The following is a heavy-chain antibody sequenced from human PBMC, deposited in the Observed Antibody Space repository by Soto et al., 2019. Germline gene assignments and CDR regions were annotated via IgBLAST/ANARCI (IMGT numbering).Heavy chain of an antibody. Sequence: PGESLKISCXGSGYSFTSYWISWVRQMPGKGLEWMGRIDPSDSYTNYSPSFQGHVTISADKSISTAYLQWSSLKASDTAMYYCARLGGGSWSHYYGMDVWGQGTTVTVSS. V-gene: IGHV5-10-1*01. J-gene: IGHJ6*02. CDR3: ARLGGGSWSHYYGMDV. CDR2: IDPSDSYT. D-gene: IGHD6-13*01. CDR1: GYSFTSYW.